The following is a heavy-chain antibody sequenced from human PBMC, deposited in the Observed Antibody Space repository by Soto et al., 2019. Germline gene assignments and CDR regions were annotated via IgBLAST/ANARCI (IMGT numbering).Heavy chain of an antibody. J-gene: IGHJ4*02. CDR3: ARVPRYYDFWSGYLDY. CDR1: GGSFSGYY. D-gene: IGHD3-3*01. CDR2: INHSGST. Sequence: SETLSLTCAVYGGSFSGYYWSWIRQPPGKGLEWIGEINHSGSTNYNPSLKSRVTISVDTSKNQFSLKLSSVTAADTAVYYCARVPRYYDFWSGYLDYWGQGTLVTVSS. V-gene: IGHV4-34*01.